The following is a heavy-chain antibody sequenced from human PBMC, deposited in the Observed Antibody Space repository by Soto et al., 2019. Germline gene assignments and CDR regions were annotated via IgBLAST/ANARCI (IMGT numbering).Heavy chain of an antibody. J-gene: IGHJ5*02. D-gene: IGHD6-13*01. CDR2: ITWNGGTI. CDR3: AKGGSAALIAPSGRDNWFDP. V-gene: IGHV3-9*01. CDR1: GFAFDDYV. Sequence: SLRLSCAASGFAFDDYVMHWVRQPPGRGLEWVSGITWNGGTIRYVDSVKGRFTISRDNAENPLYLQMNSLRPEDTAVYYCAKGGSAALIAPSGRDNWFDPWGQGTQVTVSS.